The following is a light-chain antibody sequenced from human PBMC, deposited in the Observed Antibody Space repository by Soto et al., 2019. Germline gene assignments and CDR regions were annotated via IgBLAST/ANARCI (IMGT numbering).Light chain of an antibody. CDR3: QQFGSSPLFT. J-gene: IGKJ3*01. Sequence: EIVLTQSPGTLSLSPGERATLSCRASQSVSSSYLAWYQQKPGQAPRLLIYGASSRATGIPDRFSGCGSGTEFTLTISRMEPEDFAVYYCQQFGSSPLFTFGPGTKVDVK. CDR1: QSVSSSY. V-gene: IGKV3-20*01. CDR2: GAS.